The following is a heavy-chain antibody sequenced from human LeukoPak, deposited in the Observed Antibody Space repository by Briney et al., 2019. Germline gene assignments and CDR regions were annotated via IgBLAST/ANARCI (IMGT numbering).Heavy chain of an antibody. CDR2: IIPIFGTA. D-gene: IGHD1-26*01. J-gene: IGHJ3*02. Sequence: SVKVSCKASGGTFSSYAISWVRQAPGQGLEWMGGIIPIFGTANYAQEFQGRVTITADESTSTAYMELSSLRSEDTTVYYCARDVGATDAFDIWGQGTMVTVSS. V-gene: IGHV1-69*01. CDR3: ARDVGATDAFDI. CDR1: GGTFSSYA.